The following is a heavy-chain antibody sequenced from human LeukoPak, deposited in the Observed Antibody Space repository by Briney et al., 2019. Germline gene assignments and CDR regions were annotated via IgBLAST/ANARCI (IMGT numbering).Heavy chain of an antibody. V-gene: IGHV3-21*01. Sequence: GGVPRLSSAASGISFSCSSKNWGRPAPGEGLEWVSSISSSSSYIYYADSVKGRFTISRDNAKNSLYLQMNSLRAEDTAVYYCAREWSGPKLPWGQGTLVTVSS. CDR2: ISSSSSYI. J-gene: IGHJ5*02. CDR3: AREWSGPKLP. D-gene: IGHD1-1*01. CDR1: GISFSCSS.